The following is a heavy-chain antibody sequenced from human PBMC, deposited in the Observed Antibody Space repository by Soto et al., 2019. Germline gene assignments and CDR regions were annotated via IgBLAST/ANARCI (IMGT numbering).Heavy chain of an antibody. D-gene: IGHD2-15*01. CDR3: ARDPGCSGGSCYSDYYYYYMDV. Sequence: GGSLRLSCAASGFTFSSYSMNWVRQAPGKGLEWVSSISSSSSYIYYADSVKGRFTISRDNAKNSLYLQMNSLRAEDTVLYYCARDPGCSGGSCYSDYYYYYMDVWGKGTTVTVSS. CDR1: GFTFSSYS. V-gene: IGHV3-21*01. CDR2: ISSSSSYI. J-gene: IGHJ6*03.